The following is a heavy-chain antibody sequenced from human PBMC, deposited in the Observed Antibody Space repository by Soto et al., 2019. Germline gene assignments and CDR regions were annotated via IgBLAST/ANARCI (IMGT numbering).Heavy chain of an antibody. D-gene: IGHD3-3*01. Sequence: PSETLSLTCTVSGGSISSGGYYWSWIRQHPGKGLEWIGYIYYSGSTYYNPSLKSRVTISVDTSKNQFSLKLSSVTAADTAVYYCAKTIRDYSDFWSGYPPAWFDPWGQGTLVTVSS. J-gene: IGHJ5*02. V-gene: IGHV4-31*03. CDR1: GGSISSGGYY. CDR2: IYYSGST. CDR3: AKTIRDYSDFWSGYPPAWFDP.